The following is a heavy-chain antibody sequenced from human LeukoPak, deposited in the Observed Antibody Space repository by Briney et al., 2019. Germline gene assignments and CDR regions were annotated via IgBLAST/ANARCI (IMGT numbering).Heavy chain of an antibody. D-gene: IGHD2-2*01. CDR3: ARAVVPAAPTQLGGNWFDP. V-gene: IGHV4-34*01. Sequence: SETLSLTCAVYGGSFSGYYWSWIRQPPGKGLEWIGEINHRGSTNYNPSLKSRVTISVDTSKNQFSLKLSSVTAADTAVYYCARAVVPAAPTQLGGNWFDPWGQGTLVTVSS. J-gene: IGHJ5*02. CDR1: GGSFSGYY. CDR2: INHRGST.